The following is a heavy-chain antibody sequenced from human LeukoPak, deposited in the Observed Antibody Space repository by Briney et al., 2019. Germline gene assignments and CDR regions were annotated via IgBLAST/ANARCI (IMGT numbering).Heavy chain of an antibody. CDR1: GGSISSYY. CDR2: IYYGGST. D-gene: IGHD3-3*01. J-gene: IGHJ4*02. V-gene: IGHV4-59*01. Sequence: PSETLSLTCTGSGGSISSYYWSWIRQPPGKGLEWIGYIYYGGSTNYNPSLKSRVTISVDTSKNQFSPKLSSVTAADTAVYYCATTKYYDFWSGYYTENYFDYWGQGTLVTVSS. CDR3: ATTKYYDFWSGYYTENYFDY.